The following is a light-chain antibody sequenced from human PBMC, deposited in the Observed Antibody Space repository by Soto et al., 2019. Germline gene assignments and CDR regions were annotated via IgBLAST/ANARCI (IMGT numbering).Light chain of an antibody. CDR1: QCIADH. CDR2: GAS. CDR3: QKYDRAPFT. Sequence: IRMTQSPSSLSVSRGDRVTITCLAIQCIADHLAWYQQKPGKVPNLLIYGASTLQSGVPSRFNGSGSGTDFTLTINNLQPEDVATYYCQKYDRAPFTFGPGTKVDIK. J-gene: IGKJ3*01. V-gene: IGKV1-27*01.